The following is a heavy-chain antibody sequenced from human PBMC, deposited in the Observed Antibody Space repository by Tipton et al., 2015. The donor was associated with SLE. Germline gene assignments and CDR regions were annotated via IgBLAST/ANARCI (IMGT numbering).Heavy chain of an antibody. V-gene: IGHV4-34*01. CDR1: GGSFSGYY. J-gene: IGHJ6*03. CDR3: ARAPGLDRDYYYFYYMDV. D-gene: IGHD3/OR15-3a*01. CDR2: IDHSGST. Sequence: LRLSCTVYGGSFSGYYWSLIRQPPGMGLEWIGEIDHSGSTNYNPSLKSRVTLLVDTSKSQFSLRLSSVTAADTAVYYCARAPGLDRDYYYFYYMDVWGKGTTVTVSS.